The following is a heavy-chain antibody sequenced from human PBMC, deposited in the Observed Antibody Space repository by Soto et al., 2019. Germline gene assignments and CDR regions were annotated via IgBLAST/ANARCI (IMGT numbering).Heavy chain of an antibody. J-gene: IGHJ4*02. D-gene: IGHD4-4*01. CDR2: INMDGSST. V-gene: IGHV3-74*01. CDR1: GITFSSDW. CDR3: ARGPRGLYGNDY. Sequence: GGSLRLSCAASGITFSSDWMHWVRQAAGKGLVWVSRINMDGSSTNYADSVKGRFTISRDNAKNTLYLQMSSLRADDTAVYYCARGPRGLYGNDYWGQGALVTVSS.